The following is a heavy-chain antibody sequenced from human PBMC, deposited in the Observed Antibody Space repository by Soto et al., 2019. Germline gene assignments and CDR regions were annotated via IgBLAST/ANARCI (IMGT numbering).Heavy chain of an antibody. CDR2: IIPILGIA. CDR1: GCTLSSCT. D-gene: IGHD6-19*01. J-gene: IGHJ3*02. V-gene: IGHV1-69*02. Sequence: QVQLVQSGAEVKKPGSSVKVACTASGCTLSSCTISWVRQAPGQGLEWMGRIIPILGIANYAQKFQGRVTITENNSTSTAYLELSSLRSEDTAVYYCATEAVAGARGACDIWGQGTMVTVSS. CDR3: ATEAVAGARGACDI.